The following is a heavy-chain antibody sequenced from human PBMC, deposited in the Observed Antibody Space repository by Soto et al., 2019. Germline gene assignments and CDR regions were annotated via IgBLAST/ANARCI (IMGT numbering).Heavy chain of an antibody. CDR2: IMPIFRAP. Sequence: QVQLVQSGAEVKKPGSSVKVSCKASGGAFSDYAFSWVRQAPGQGLEWLGGIMPIFRAPDYAQKFQGRVTITAAELTRTAYMEMNSLKSEDTALYYCASWLKGPDIGNYYYGMDVLGQGTTVTVS. CDR1: GGAFSDYA. J-gene: IGHJ6*02. V-gene: IGHV1-69*12. D-gene: IGHD2-15*01. CDR3: ASWLKGPDIGNYYYGMDV.